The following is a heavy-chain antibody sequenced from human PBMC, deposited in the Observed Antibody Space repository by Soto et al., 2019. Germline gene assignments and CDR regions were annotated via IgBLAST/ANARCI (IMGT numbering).Heavy chain of an antibody. Sequence: GGSLRLSCTASGFTFGDYAMSWFRQAPGKGLEWVGFIRSKAYGGTTEYAASVKGRFTISRDDSKSIAYLQMNSLKTEDTAEYYCTRNCITMIVVVITTYYYYYYGMDVWGQGTTVTVSS. D-gene: IGHD3-22*01. CDR1: GFTFGDYA. CDR3: TRNCITMIVVVITTYYYYYYGMDV. J-gene: IGHJ6*02. CDR2: IRSKAYGGTT. V-gene: IGHV3-49*03.